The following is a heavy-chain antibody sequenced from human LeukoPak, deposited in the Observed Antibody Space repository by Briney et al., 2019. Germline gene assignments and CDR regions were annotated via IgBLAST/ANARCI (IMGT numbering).Heavy chain of an antibody. CDR1: GGSISSYY. J-gene: IGHJ4*02. Sequence: ASETLSLTCTVSGGSISSYYWSWIRQPPGKGLEWIGYNYTSGSTNYNPSLKSRVTISVDTSKNQLSLKLSSVTAADTAVYYCGRLWDRGGYPCYFAYWGQGTLVPVSS. D-gene: IGHD3-22*01. V-gene: IGHV4-4*09. CDR3: GRLWDRGGYPCYFAY. CDR2: NYTSGST.